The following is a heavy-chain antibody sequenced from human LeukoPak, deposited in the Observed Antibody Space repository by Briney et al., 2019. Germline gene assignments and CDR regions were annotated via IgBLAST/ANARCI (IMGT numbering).Heavy chain of an antibody. CDR1: GYTFTGYY. V-gene: IGHV1-2*02. J-gene: IGHJ4*02. CDR2: INPNSGGT. Sequence: GASVKVSCKASGYTFTGYYMHWVRHAPGQALEWMGWINPNSGGTNDAQKFQGRVTMTRCTSISTAYMELSRLRSDDTAVYYCARVARDEYYDILTGYYSPHFDYWGQGTRVTVSS. D-gene: IGHD3-9*01. CDR3: ARVARDEYYDILTGYYSPHFDY.